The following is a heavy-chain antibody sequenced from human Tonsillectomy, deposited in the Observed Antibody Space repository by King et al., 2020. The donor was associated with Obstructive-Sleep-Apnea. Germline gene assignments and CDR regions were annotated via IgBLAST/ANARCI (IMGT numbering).Heavy chain of an antibody. CDR1: GGSISSGGYY. CDR2: IYYSGST. Sequence: VQLQESGPGLVKPSQTLSLTCTVSGGSISSGGYYWSWIRQHPGKGLEWIGYIYYSGSTYYNPSLKSRFTISVDTSKNPFFLNLSSVTAAVTAVYYCACSQYSSSWYDPQVSYFDYWGQGTLVTVSS. V-gene: IGHV4-31*03. CDR3: ACSQYSSSWYDPQVSYFDY. D-gene: IGHD6-13*01. J-gene: IGHJ4*02.